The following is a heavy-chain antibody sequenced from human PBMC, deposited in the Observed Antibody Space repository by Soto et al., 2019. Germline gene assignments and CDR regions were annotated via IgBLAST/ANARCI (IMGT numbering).Heavy chain of an antibody. J-gene: IGHJ4*02. CDR2: ISASGGST. D-gene: IGHD2-15*01. V-gene: IGHV3-23*01. CDR1: GFTFSSRA. Sequence: TGGSLRLSCAASGFTFSSRAMSWVRQAPGKGLEWISTISASGGSTYYADSVKGRFTISRDISKNILFLHMNSLRAEDTAIYYWMGVINPYSGSTNYAQKFQSWDNMTRDTSISTAYMELSRLRSDDKVVYFCARVSAWDYYDSSGYYDYWGQGTLVTVSS. CDR3: MGVINPYSGSTNYAQKFQSWDNMTRDTSISTAYMELSRLRSDDKVVYFCARVSAWDYYDSSGYYDY.